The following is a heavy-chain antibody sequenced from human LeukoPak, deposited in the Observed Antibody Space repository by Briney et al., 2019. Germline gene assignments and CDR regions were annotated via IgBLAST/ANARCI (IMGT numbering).Heavy chain of an antibody. D-gene: IGHD6-19*01. CDR1: GGSISSYY. CDR2: IYYSGST. CDR3: ARGLGYSSD. Sequence: SETLSLTCTVSGGSISSYYWSWIRQPPGKGLEWIGYIYYSGSTNYNPSLKSRVTISVDTSKNQFSLKLSSVTAADTAVYYCARGLGYSSDWGQGTLVTVSS. V-gene: IGHV4-59*12. J-gene: IGHJ1*01.